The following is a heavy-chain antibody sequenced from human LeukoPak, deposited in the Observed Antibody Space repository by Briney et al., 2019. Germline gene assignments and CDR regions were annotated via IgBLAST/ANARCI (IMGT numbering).Heavy chain of an antibody. D-gene: IGHD2-15*01. CDR3: ARSIYCSGGSCYLDY. J-gene: IGHJ4*02. V-gene: IGHV4-34*01. CDR2: INHSGST. CDR1: GGSFSGYY. Sequence: SETPSLTCAVYGGSFSGYYWSWIRQPPGKGLEWIGEINHSGSTNYNPSLKSRVTISVDTSKNQFSLKLSSVTAADTAVYYCARSIYCSGGSCYLDYWGQGTLVTVSS.